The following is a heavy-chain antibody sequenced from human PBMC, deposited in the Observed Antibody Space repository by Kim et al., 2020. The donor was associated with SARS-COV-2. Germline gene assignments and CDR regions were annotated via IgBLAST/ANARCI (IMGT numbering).Heavy chain of an antibody. D-gene: IGHD6-13*01. V-gene: IGHV1-3*01. Sequence: ASVKVSCKASGYTFTSTSMHWVRQAPGQRLESMGWINAGNGNTKYSQKFQGRVTITRNTSATTAYMELSSLRFEDTGVYYCARQAASSWFDSWGQGTLVTVSS. J-gene: IGHJ5*01. CDR1: GYTFTSTS. CDR3: ARQAASSWFDS. CDR2: INAGNGNT.